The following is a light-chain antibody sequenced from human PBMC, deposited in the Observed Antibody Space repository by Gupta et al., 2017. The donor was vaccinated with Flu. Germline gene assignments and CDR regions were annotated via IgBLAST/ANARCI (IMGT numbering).Light chain of an antibody. Sequence: DIVMTQSPLSLPVTPGEPASISCRSSQSLLHSNGYNYLDWYLQKPGQSPQLLIYLGSNRASGVPDRFSGSGSGTDFTLKISRVEAEDVGVYYCRQALQTPYIFGQGTKMEIK. J-gene: IGKJ2*01. CDR1: QSLLHSNGYNY. V-gene: IGKV2-28*01. CDR3: RQALQTPYI. CDR2: LGS.